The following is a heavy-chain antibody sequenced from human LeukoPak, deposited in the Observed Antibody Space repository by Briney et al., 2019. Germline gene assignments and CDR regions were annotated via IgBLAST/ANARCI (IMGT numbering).Heavy chain of an antibody. CDR1: GYTFTGYY. CDR2: FDPEDGET. CDR3: ATAAVAGPYNGFDP. V-gene: IGHV1-24*01. Sequence: ASVKVSCKASGYTFTGYYMHWVRQAPGKGLEWMGGFDPEDGETIYAQKFQGRVTMTEDTSTDTAYMELSSLRSEDTAVYFCATAAVAGPYNGFDPWGQGTLVTVSS. J-gene: IGHJ5*02. D-gene: IGHD6-19*01.